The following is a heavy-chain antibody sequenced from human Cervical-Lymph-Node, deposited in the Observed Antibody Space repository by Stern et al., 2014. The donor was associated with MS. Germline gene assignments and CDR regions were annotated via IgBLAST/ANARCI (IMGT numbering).Heavy chain of an antibody. CDR3: ARVSGRNYFFDY. D-gene: IGHD1-26*01. CDR2: ISTSDSYT. J-gene: IGHJ4*02. V-gene: IGHV3-11*06. CDR1: GFTFSDYY. Sequence: VHLVESGGGLVKPGGSLRLSCAASGFTFSDYYMTWIRQAPGKGLEWVSYISTSDSYTNYADSVKGRFTISRDNAKKSLYLQMHSLRAEDTAVYYCARVSGRNYFFDYWGQGSLGTVSS.